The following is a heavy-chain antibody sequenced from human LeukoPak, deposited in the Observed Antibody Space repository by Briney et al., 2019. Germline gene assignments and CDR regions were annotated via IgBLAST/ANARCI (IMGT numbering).Heavy chain of an antibody. J-gene: IGHJ4*02. CDR3: ARADNRFFDS. D-gene: IGHD2/OR15-2a*01. V-gene: IGHV3-48*03. CDR1: GFTFSSYE. Sequence: GGSLRLSCAASGFTFSSYEMNWVRQAPGKGLEWVSFIFSSGSIIYFADSVKGRFTISRGNAKNSLYLQMNSLRAEDTAVYYCARADNRFFDSWGQGTLVTVSS. CDR2: IFSSGSII.